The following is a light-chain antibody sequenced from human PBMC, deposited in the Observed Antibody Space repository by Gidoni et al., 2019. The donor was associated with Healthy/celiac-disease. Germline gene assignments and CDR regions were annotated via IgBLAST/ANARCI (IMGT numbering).Light chain of an antibody. CDR2: DAS. CDR3: QQRSNWPPRVT. V-gene: IGKV3-11*01. CDR1: QSVSSY. Sequence: EIVLTQSPVTLSLSPGERATLSCRAGQSVSSYLAWYQQKPGQAPRLLIYDASNRATGIPARFSGSGSGTDFTLTISSLEPEDFAVYYCQQRSNWPPRVTFGQGTRLEIK. J-gene: IGKJ5*01.